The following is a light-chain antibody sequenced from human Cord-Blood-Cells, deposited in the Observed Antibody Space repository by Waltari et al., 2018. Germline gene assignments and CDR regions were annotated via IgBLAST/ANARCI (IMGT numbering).Light chain of an antibody. CDR3: SSYTSSSTLV. CDR2: EVS. CDR1: SSDVGGYNY. Sequence: QSALTQPASVSGSPGQSITIPCTGTSSDVGGYNYVVWYQQHPGKAPKLMIYEVSNRPSGVSNRFSGSKSGNTASLTISGLQAEDEADYYCSSYTSSSTLVFGTGTKVTVL. V-gene: IGLV2-14*01. J-gene: IGLJ1*01.